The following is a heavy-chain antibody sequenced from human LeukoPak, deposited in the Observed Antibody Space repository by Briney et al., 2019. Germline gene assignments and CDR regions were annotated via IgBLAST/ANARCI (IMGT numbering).Heavy chain of an antibody. J-gene: IGHJ4*02. Sequence: SETLSLTCAVYGGSFSGYYWSWIRQPPGKGLEWIGYIYYSGSTNYNPSLKSRVTISVDTSKNQFSLKLSSVTAADTAVYYCARALWFGELKAWGQGTLVTVSS. CDR2: IYYSGST. V-gene: IGHV4-59*01. CDR3: ARALWFGELKA. D-gene: IGHD3-10*01. CDR1: GGSFSGYY.